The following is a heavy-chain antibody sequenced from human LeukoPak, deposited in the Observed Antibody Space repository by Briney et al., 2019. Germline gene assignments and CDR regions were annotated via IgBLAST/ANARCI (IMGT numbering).Heavy chain of an antibody. J-gene: IGHJ4*02. V-gene: IGHV3-7*01. CDR2: IKQDGSEE. D-gene: IGHD6-13*01. CDR3: ARGIGSWYWDY. CDR1: GFTFSSYW. Sequence: PGGSLRLSCAASGFTFSSYWMSWVRQAPGKGLEWVANIKQDGSEEYYVDSVKGRFTISRDNAKNSLYLQMNSLRAEDTAVYYCARGIGSWYWDYWGQGTLVTVSS.